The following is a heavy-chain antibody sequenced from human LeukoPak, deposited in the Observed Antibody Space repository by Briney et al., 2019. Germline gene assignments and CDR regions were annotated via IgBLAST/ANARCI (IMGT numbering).Heavy chain of an antibody. CDR1: GFTFSSYA. CDR3: AKGGVRAYYGMDV. J-gene: IGHJ6*04. D-gene: IGHD3-10*01. CDR2: ISGSGGST. V-gene: IGHV3-23*01. Sequence: GGSLRLPCAASGFTFSSYAMSWVRQAPGKGLEWVSAISGSGGSTYYADSVKGRFTISRDNSKNTLYLQMNSLRAEDTAVYYCAKGGVRAYYGMDVWGKGTTVTVSS.